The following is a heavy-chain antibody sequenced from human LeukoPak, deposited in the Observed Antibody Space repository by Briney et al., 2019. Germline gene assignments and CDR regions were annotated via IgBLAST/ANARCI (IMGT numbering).Heavy chain of an antibody. CDR3: VRDLWSLGD. J-gene: IGHJ4*02. D-gene: IGHD3-10*01. V-gene: IGHV3-30-3*01. Sequence: GGSLRLSCAASGFTFSTYAMHWVRQAPGKGLEWVAVISYDGDNKYYADSVKGRFTISRDNSKNTLYLQMNSLRAEDTAVYYCVRDLWSLGDWGQGTLVTVSS. CDR2: ISYDGDNK. CDR1: GFTFSTYA.